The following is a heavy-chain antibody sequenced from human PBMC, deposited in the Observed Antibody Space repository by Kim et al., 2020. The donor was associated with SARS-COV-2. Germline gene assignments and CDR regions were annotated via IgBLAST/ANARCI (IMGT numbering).Heavy chain of an antibody. CDR1: GFTFSSYS. CDR3: ARESLGRPAYFDY. V-gene: IGHV3-21*01. J-gene: IGHJ4*02. D-gene: IGHD3-16*01. Sequence: GGSLRLSCAASGFTFSSYSMNWVRQAPGKGLEWVSSISSSSSYIYYADSVKGRFTISRDNAKNSLYLQMNSLRAEDTAVYYCARESLGRPAYFDYWGQGTLVTVSS. CDR2: ISSSSSYI.